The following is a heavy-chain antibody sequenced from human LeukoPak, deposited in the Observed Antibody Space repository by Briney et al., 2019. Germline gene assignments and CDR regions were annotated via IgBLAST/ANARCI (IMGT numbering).Heavy chain of an antibody. CDR3: ARGQRYYYYMDV. V-gene: IGHV3-48*04. CDR1: GFTFSSYS. Sequence: GGSLRLPCAASGFTFSSYSMNWVRQAPGKGLEWVSYISSSSSTIYYADSVKGRFTISRDNAKNSLYLQMNSLRAEDTAVYYCARGQRYYYYMDVWGKGTTVTVSS. CDR2: ISSSSSTI. J-gene: IGHJ6*03.